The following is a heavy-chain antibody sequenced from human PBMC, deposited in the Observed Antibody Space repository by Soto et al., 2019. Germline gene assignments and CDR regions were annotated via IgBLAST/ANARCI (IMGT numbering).Heavy chain of an antibody. CDR1: GGSISSGGYS. D-gene: IGHD3-10*01. Sequence: SETLSLTCAVSGGSISSGGYSWSWIRQPPGKGLEWIGYIYHSGSTYYNPSLKSRVTISVDRSKNQFSLKLSSVTAADTAVYYCARDQWYGLGSYYHDYWGQGTLVTVSS. CDR2: IYHSGST. V-gene: IGHV4-30-2*01. J-gene: IGHJ4*02. CDR3: ARDQWYGLGSYYHDY.